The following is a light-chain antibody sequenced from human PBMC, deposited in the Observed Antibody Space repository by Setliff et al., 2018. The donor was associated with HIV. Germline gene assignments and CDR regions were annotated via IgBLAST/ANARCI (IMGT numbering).Light chain of an antibody. Sequence: QSALTQPPSVSGSPGQSVTISCTGTSSDVGSYNRVSWYQQPPGKAPKLMIYEVTHRPSGVSNRFSGSKSGNTASLTISGLQPEDEADYYCSSYTSSSTPVFGTGTKVTV. CDR1: SSDVGSYNR. CDR3: SSYTSSSTPV. J-gene: IGLJ1*01. V-gene: IGLV2-18*02. CDR2: EVT.